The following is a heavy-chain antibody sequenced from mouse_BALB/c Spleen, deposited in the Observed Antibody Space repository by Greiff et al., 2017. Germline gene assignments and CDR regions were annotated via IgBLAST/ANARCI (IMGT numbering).Heavy chain of an antibody. V-gene: IGHV1S81*02. CDR2: INPSNGRT. CDR1: GYTFTSYW. J-gene: IGHJ4*01. D-gene: IGHD3-1*01. CDR3: ARVGNLDYAMDY. Sequence: QVQLQQPGAELVKPGASVKLSCKASGYTFTSYWMRWVKQRPGQGLEWIGEINPSNGRTNYNEKFKSKATLTVDKSSTTDYMQLSSLTSEDSAVCYCARVGNLDYAMDYWGQGTSVTVSS.